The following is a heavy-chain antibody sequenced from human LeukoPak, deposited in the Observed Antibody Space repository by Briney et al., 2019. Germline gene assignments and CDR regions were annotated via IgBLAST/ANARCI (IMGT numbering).Heavy chain of an antibody. CDR1: GYTFTGYY. CDR3: ARRYYGSGSYYNVGYYYYYMDV. J-gene: IGHJ6*03. D-gene: IGHD3-10*01. V-gene: IGHV1-2*02. CDR2: INPNSGGT. Sequence: ASVKVSCKASGYTFTGYYMHWVRQAPGQGLEWMGWINPNSGGTNYAQKFQGRVTMTRDTSISTAYMELSRLRSDDTAVYYCARRYYGSGSYYNVGYYYYYMDVRGKGTTVTVSS.